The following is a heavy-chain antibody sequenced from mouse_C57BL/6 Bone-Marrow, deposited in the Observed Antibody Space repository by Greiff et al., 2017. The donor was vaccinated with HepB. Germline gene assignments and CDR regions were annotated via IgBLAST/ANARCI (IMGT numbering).Heavy chain of an antibody. CDR3: ARRTTVEYFDV. D-gene: IGHD1-1*01. CDR1: GYTFTDHT. J-gene: IGHJ1*03. CDR2: IYPRDGSS. V-gene: IGHV1-78*01. Sequence: QVQLQQSDAELVKPGASVKISCKVSGYTFTDHTIHWMKQRPEQGLEWIGYIYPRDGSSRYNEKFKGKATLTEDKSSRTAYMQLNSLTSEDSAVFFCARRTTVEYFDVWGTGTTVTVSS.